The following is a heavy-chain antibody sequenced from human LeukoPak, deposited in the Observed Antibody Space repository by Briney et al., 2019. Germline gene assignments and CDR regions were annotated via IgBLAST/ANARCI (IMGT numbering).Heavy chain of an antibody. Sequence: GGSLRLSFAASGFTVSSNYMSWVRQAPGKGLEWVSVIYSGGSTYYADSVKGRFTISRDNSKNTLYLQMNSLRAEDTAVYYCARFDDSSFDAFDTWGQGTMVTVSS. V-gene: IGHV3-53*01. CDR1: GFTVSSNY. CDR3: ARFDDSSFDAFDT. D-gene: IGHD3-22*01. CDR2: IYSGGST. J-gene: IGHJ3*02.